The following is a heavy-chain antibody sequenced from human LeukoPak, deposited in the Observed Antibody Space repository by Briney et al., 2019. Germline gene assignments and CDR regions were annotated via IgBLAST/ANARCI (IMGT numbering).Heavy chain of an antibody. CDR3: ARVPYSGSYWGVYFDY. D-gene: IGHD1-26*01. Sequence: SVKVSCEASGGTFSSYAISWVRQAPGQGLEWMGRIIPILGIANYAQKFQGRVTITADKSTSTAYMELSSLRSEDTAVYYCARVPYSGSYWGVYFDYWGQGTLVTVSS. J-gene: IGHJ4*02. CDR1: GGTFSSYA. CDR2: IIPILGIA. V-gene: IGHV1-69*04.